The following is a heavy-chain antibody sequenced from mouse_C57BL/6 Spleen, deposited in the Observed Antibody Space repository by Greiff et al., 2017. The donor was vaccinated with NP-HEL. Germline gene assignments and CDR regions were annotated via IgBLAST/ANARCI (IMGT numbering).Heavy chain of an antibody. V-gene: IGHV1-19*01. CDR2: INPYNGGT. J-gene: IGHJ1*03. Sequence: EVQLQQSGPVLVKPGASVKMSCKASGYTFTDYYMNWVKQSHGKSLEWIGVINPYNGGTSYNQKFKGKATLTVDKSSSTAYMELNSLTSEDSAVYYCARYRGWYFDVWGTGTTVTVSS. CDR3: ARYRGWYFDV. CDR1: GYTFTDYY.